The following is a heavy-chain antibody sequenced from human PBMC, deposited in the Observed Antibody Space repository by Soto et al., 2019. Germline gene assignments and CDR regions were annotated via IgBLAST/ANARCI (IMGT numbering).Heavy chain of an antibody. CDR2: ISPYDGST. V-gene: IGHV1-46*02. J-gene: IGHJ6*02. D-gene: IGHD1-26*01. CDR3: ARGDGRGSTVFYYYYGMDV. Sequence: QVQLVQSGAEVKKPGASVKVSCKASGLTFNNYFFHWVRQAPRQGLEWMGIISPYDGSTNYEQSLPGRVTMTSATSTSTVYLALSSLRSADTAVDCCARGDGRGSTVFYYYYGMDVWCHGATVTVSS. CDR1: GLTFNNYF.